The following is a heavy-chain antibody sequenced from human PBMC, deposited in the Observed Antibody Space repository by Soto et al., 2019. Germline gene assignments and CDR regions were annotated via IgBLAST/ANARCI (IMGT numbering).Heavy chain of an antibody. CDR2: ISAYNGNT. CDR3: ARGKDDSSGYYLDYYYGMDV. CDR1: GYTFTSYG. Sequence: GASVKVSCKASGYTFTSYGISWVRQAPGQGLEWMGWISAYNGNTNYAQKLQGRVTMTTDTSTSTAYMELRSLRSDDTAVYYCARGKDDSSGYYLDYYYGMDVWGQGTTVTSP. D-gene: IGHD3-22*01. J-gene: IGHJ6*02. V-gene: IGHV1-18*01.